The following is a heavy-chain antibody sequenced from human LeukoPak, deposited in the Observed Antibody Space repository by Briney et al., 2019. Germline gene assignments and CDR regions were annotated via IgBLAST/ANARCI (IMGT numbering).Heavy chain of an antibody. Sequence: GESLKISFKGSGYRFTNYWIGWVRPMPGKGLEWMGIIYPGDSDTTYSPSFQGQVTISADKSISAAYLQWSSLKASDTAMYYCARRGNSAYAYWGQGTLVTVSS. CDR1: GYRFTNYW. CDR2: IYPGDSDT. CDR3: ARRGNSAYAY. D-gene: IGHD5-12*01. V-gene: IGHV5-51*01. J-gene: IGHJ4*02.